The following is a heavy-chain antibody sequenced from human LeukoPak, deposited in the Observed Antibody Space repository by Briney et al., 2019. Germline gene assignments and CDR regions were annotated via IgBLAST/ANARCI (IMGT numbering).Heavy chain of an antibody. D-gene: IGHD1-26*01. Sequence: PGGSLTLSCAASALTFNNHGFHWVRQAPGKGLEWVAIIWYDGSNQYYGDSVKGRFTISRDNSKNTVSLQLSSLRAEVTAVYYCARDRSLSWLDPWGQGTVVTVSS. V-gene: IGHV3-33*01. J-gene: IGHJ5*02. CDR1: ALTFNNHG. CDR3: ARDRSLSWLDP. CDR2: IWYDGSNQ.